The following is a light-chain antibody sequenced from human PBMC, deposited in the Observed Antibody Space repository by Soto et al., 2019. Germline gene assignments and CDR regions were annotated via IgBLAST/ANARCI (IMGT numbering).Light chain of an antibody. CDR1: QSISTW. Sequence: DIQMTQSPSTLSASAGDRVTITCRASQSISTWLAWYQQKPGKAPKLLIYKASSLQSGAPSRFSGSGAGTEFTLTICSLQPDDFATYYCQQSNSYPWTFGQGTKVDIK. J-gene: IGKJ1*01. V-gene: IGKV1-5*03. CDR2: KAS. CDR3: QQSNSYPWT.